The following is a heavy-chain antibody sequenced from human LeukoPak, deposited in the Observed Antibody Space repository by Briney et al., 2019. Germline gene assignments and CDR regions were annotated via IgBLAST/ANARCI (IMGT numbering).Heavy chain of an antibody. D-gene: IGHD1-26*01. V-gene: IGHV4-39*01. CDR1: GGSISSSSYY. CDR2: IYYSGST. J-gene: IGHJ4*02. Sequence: PSETLSLTCTVSGGSISSSSYYWGWIRQPPGKGLEWIGSIYYSGSTYYNPSLKSRVTISVDTPKNQFSLKLSSVTAADTAVYYCARRVIVGATTPDYWGQGTLVTVSS. CDR3: ARRVIVGATTPDY.